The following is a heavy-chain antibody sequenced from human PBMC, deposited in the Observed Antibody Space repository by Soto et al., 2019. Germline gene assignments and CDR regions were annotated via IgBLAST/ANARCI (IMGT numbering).Heavy chain of an antibody. CDR2: ISYDGSNK. J-gene: IGHJ5*02. CDR3: AKDPAPAVAGTPNWFDP. CDR1: GFTFSSYG. D-gene: IGHD6-19*01. V-gene: IGHV3-30*18. Sequence: GGSLRLSCAASGFTFSSYGMHWVRQSPGKGLEWVAVISYDGSNKYYADSVKGRFTISRDNSKNTLYLQMNSLRAEDTAVYYCAKDPAPAVAGTPNWFDPWGQGTLVTVSS.